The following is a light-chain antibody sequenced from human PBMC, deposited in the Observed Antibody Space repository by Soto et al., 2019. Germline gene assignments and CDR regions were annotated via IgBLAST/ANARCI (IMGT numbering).Light chain of an antibody. CDR1: SSDVGSYNL. Sequence: ALTQPASVSGSPGQSITISYTGTSSDVGSYNLVSWYQQHPGKAPKLMIYEGSKRPSGVSNRFSGSKSGNTASLTISGLQAEDEADYYCCSYAGSSSYVFGTGTKVTVL. V-gene: IGLV2-23*01. J-gene: IGLJ1*01. CDR3: CSYAGSSSYV. CDR2: EGS.